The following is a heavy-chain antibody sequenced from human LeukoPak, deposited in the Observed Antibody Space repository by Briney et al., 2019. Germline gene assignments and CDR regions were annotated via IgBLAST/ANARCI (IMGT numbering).Heavy chain of an antibody. CDR2: IYRDGTT. V-gene: IGHV3-53*01. CDR1: GFTVSSNY. D-gene: IGHD1-26*01. Sequence: GGSLRLSCAASGFTVSSNYMSWVRQAPGKELEWVSVIYRDGTTYYADSVKGRFTISRDNSKNTVYLQMNSLRAEDTAVFYCASSTEWEPIRDYWGPGTLVTVSS. J-gene: IGHJ4*02. CDR3: ASSTEWEPIRDY.